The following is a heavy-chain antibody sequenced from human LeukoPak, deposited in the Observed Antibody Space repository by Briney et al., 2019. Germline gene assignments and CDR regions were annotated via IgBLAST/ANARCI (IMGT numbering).Heavy chain of an antibody. CDR1: GYTFTSYG. CDR2: ISAYNGNT. Sequence: ASVKVSCKASGYTFTSYGISWVRQAPGQGLEWIGWISAYNGNTNYAQKLQGRVTMTTDTSTSTAYMELRSLRSDDTAVYYCARHASPTYYYDSSGYFGHWGQGTLVTVSS. D-gene: IGHD3-22*01. CDR3: ARHASPTYYYDSSGYFGH. J-gene: IGHJ4*02. V-gene: IGHV1-18*01.